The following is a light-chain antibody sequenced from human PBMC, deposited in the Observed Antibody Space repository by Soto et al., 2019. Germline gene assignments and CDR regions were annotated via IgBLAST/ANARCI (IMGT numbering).Light chain of an antibody. CDR2: EVR. V-gene: IGLV2-14*01. J-gene: IGLJ1*01. CDR3: SSYTSTSTLYV. Sequence: QSSLTQPASASGSLGQSITISCAGTGSDVGEYNYVSWYQQHPDKAPKLMIYEVRNRPSGVSNRFSGSKSGNTASLAIAGLQAEDEADYYCSSYTSTSTLYVFGTGTKVTVL. CDR1: GSDVGEYNY.